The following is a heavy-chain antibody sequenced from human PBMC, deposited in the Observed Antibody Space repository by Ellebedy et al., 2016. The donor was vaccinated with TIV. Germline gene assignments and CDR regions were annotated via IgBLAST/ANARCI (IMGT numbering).Heavy chain of an antibody. CDR2: ISHTGST. V-gene: IGHV4-59*01. Sequence: MPSETLSLTCTVSGGSISGYYWSWIRQLPGKGLEWIGYISHTGSTTLNASLKSRVSIFVHTSNNQLSLELGSVTAADTAVYYCAREGEFCDGDCYSGWLDPWGQGILVTVSS. CDR1: GGSISGYY. CDR3: AREGEFCDGDCYSGWLDP. J-gene: IGHJ5*02. D-gene: IGHD2-21*02.